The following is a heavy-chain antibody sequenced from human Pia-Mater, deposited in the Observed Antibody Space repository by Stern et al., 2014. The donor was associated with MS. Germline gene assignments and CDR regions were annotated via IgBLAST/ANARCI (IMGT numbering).Heavy chain of an antibody. V-gene: IGHV1-69*12. CDR3: VRDQGGIAAS. CDR2: ISPLFGTT. D-gene: IGHD6-13*01. Sequence: QVQLVQYGAEVKKPGSSMKVSCQASGDSFSTIEISWVRQAPGQGLEWLGGISPLFGTTNYAQKVQGRVTIIADVSTSTVNMELVSLRLEDTAVYYCVRDQGGIAASWGQGTLVTVSS. CDR1: GDSFSTIE. J-gene: IGHJ4*02.